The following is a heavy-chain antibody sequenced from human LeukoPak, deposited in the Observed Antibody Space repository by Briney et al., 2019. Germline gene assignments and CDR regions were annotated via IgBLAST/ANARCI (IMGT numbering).Heavy chain of an antibody. V-gene: IGHV3-53*01. CDR1: GFTVSSNY. J-gene: IGHJ4*02. D-gene: IGHD5-24*01. CDR2: IYSGGST. CDR3: AREGEDGYNYYFDY. Sequence: GGSLRLSCAASGFTVSSNYMSWVRQASGKGLEWVSVIYSGGSTYYADSVKGRFTISRDNSKNTLYLQMNSLRAEDTAVYYCAREGEDGYNYYFDYWGQGTLVTVSS.